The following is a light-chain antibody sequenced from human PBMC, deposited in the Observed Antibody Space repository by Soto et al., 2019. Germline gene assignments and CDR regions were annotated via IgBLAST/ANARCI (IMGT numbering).Light chain of an antibody. CDR1: QNIYTW. CDR2: KAS. Sequence: DYQLTHSPSTLAASVGCRFTISCRASQNIYTWLAWYKQKPGIAPKLLIHKASTLESGVPSRFSGSGYGTEFTLTISGMKPVDYATYYYQQYEPYSTFGQGTKVDIK. V-gene: IGKV1-5*03. CDR3: QQYEPYST. J-gene: IGKJ1*01.